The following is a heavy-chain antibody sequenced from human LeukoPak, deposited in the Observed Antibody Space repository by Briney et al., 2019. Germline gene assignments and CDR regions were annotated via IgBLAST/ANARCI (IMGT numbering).Heavy chain of an antibody. V-gene: IGHV3-48*01. CDR3: ARDRLYSSGWYFDY. D-gene: IGHD6-19*01. CDR1: GVTFSSYR. CDR2: ISSSSSTI. J-gene: IGHJ4*02. Sequence: GGSLRLSCAASGVTFSSYRMNWVRQAPGKGLEWVSYISSSSSTIYYADSVKGRFTISRDNAKNSLYLQMNSLRAEDTAVYYCARDRLYSSGWYFDYWGQGTLVTVSS.